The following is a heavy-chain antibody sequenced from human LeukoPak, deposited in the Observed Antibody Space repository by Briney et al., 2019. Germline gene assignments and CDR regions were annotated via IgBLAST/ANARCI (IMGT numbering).Heavy chain of an antibody. V-gene: IGHV3-23*01. CDR1: GFTINIYT. CDR2: ISENGGST. D-gene: IGHD6-19*01. J-gene: IGHJ4*02. Sequence: GGSLRLSCAASGFTINIYTMSWVRQAPGKGLEWVSVISENGGSTYYADSVKGRFTISRDNSKNTLYLQMNSLRAEDTAIYYCAKSRGIYDNSGWRTFDYWGQGTLVTVSS. CDR3: AKSRGIYDNSGWRTFDY.